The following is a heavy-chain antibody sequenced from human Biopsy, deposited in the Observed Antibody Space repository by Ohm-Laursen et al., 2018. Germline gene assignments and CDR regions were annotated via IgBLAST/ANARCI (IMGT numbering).Heavy chain of an antibody. V-gene: IGHV3-23*01. CDR3: AKWGTSMALYHFYGMDV. D-gene: IGHD5-18*01. CDR2: ITGVGGVT. J-gene: IGHJ6*02. Sequence: LSLTCAASGFTLSDYSMIWVRQAPGKGLEWASVITGVGGVTYYADPVKGRFTVSRDNSMNTMFLQMNSLRAQDAGTYYCAKWGTSMALYHFYGMDVWGQGTTVSVSS. CDR1: GFTLSDYS.